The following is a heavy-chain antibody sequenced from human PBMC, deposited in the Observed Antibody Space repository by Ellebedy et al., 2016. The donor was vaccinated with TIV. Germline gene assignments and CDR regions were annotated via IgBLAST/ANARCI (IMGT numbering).Heavy chain of an antibody. J-gene: IGHJ2*01. CDR1: GGAISRYHW. CDR2: VYHSGTT. D-gene: IGHD4-17*01. Sequence: MPSETLSLTCTVSGGAISRYHWWSWVRQSPGKGLEWIGEVYHSGTTTYNPSLKSRVTISVDRSKNQFSLRLTSVTAADTAVYFCARAPISYGDTLWYFDLWGRGTLVAVSS. CDR3: ARAPISYGDTLWYFDL. V-gene: IGHV4-4*02.